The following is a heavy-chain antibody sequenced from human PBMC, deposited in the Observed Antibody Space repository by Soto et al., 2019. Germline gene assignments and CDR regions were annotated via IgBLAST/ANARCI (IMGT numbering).Heavy chain of an antibody. Sequence: PGGSLRLSCAASGFTFSSYAMSWVRQAPGKGLEWVSAISGSGGSTYYADSVKGRFTISRDNYKNTLYLQMNSLRAEDTAVYYCAKAIRFLEWPNVSNGMDVWGQGTTVTVSS. V-gene: IGHV3-23*01. CDR2: ISGSGGST. J-gene: IGHJ6*02. CDR3: AKAIRFLEWPNVSNGMDV. D-gene: IGHD3-3*01. CDR1: GFTFSSYA.